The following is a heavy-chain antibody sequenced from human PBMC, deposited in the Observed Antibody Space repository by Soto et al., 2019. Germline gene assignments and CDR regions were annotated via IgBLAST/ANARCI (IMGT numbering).Heavy chain of an antibody. V-gene: IGHV4-34*01. Sequence: PSETLSLTCAVSGGSFSGYYWSWIRQPPGKGLEWIGEINHSGSTNYNPSLKSRVTISVDTSKNQFSLKLSSVTAADTAVYYCARPTRQWLGLRYYYGMDVWGKGTTVT. CDR2: INHSGST. CDR1: GGSFSGYY. CDR3: ARPTRQWLGLRYYYGMDV. D-gene: IGHD6-19*01. J-gene: IGHJ6*04.